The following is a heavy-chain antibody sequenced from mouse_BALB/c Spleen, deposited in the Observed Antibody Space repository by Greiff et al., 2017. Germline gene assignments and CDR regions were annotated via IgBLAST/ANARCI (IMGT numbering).Heavy chain of an antibody. D-gene: IGHD2-3*01. Sequence: EVHLVESGPGLVKPSQSLSLTCSVTGYSITSGYYWNWIRQFPGNKLEWMGYISYDGSNNYNPSLKNRISITRDTSKNQFFLKLNSVTTEDTATYYCANYDGYYGFAYWGQGTLVTVSA. CDR3: ANYDGYYGFAY. J-gene: IGHJ3*01. V-gene: IGHV3-6*02. CDR1: GYSITSGYY. CDR2: ISYDGSN.